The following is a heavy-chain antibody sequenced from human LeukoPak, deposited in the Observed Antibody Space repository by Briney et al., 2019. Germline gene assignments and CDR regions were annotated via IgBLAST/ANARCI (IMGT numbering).Heavy chain of an antibody. V-gene: IGHV3-23*01. CDR1: GFTFSSYA. Sequence: PGGSLRLSCAASGFTFSSYAMIGVRQAPGKGLEWVSGISGGGGSTYYADSVKVRFTISRDNSKNTLYLQLSSLRVEDTAVYCCAKLSRLRGAGYFDDWGQGTLITVSS. CDR3: AKLSRLRGAGYFDD. D-gene: IGHD3-16*01. CDR2: ISGGGGST. J-gene: IGHJ4*02.